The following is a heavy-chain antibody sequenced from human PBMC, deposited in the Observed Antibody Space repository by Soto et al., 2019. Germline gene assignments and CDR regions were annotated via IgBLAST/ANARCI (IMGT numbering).Heavy chain of an antibody. CDR2: TRSKGRSYST. CDR3: VRAKSTTGWYFFEY. CDR1: GFTSSDYY. D-gene: IGHD1-26*01. J-gene: IGHJ4*02. Sequence: EVQLVESGGGLVQPGGSLRLSCAASGFTSSDYYMDYVRQAPGTGLEWVGRTRSKGRSYSTEYAASVQGRFTISRDDSKKSLDLQKNRLKTEDTAVYYCVRAKSTTGWYFFEYWGQGILVTVSS. V-gene: IGHV3-72*01.